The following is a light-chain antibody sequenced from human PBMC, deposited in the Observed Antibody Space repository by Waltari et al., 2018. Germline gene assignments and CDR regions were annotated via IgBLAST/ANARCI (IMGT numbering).Light chain of an antibody. CDR2: DVS. CDR1: SSDVGGYNY. CDR3: SSYTSSSTLGGV. V-gene: IGLV2-14*01. Sequence: QSALTQPASVSGSPGQSITISCTGTSSDVGGYNYVSWYHQHPGKAPKLMIYDVSNRPSGVSNRFSGSKSGNTASLTISGLQAEDEADYYCSSYTSSSTLGGVFGGGTKLTVL. J-gene: IGLJ2*01.